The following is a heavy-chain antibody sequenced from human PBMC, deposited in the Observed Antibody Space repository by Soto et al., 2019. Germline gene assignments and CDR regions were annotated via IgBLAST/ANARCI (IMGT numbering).Heavy chain of an antibody. CDR3: ARDKVRVQLGGKYYYMLDV. V-gene: IGHV1-69*12. D-gene: IGHD1-1*01. Sequence: QVQLEQSGAEVKKPGSSVKVSCRASGGTFSNSALSWVRQAPGQGLEWIGGIMPIFRTPDYAQKFQGRVTITADESTSTAYMEWSGLTSVDTAVYYCARDKVRVQLGGKYYYMLDVWGQGTTVTVSS. CDR1: GGTFSNSA. CDR2: IMPIFRTP. J-gene: IGHJ6*02.